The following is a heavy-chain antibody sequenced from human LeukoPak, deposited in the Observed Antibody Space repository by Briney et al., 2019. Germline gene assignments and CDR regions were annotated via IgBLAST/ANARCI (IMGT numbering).Heavy chain of an antibody. CDR1: GGSISSYY. J-gene: IGHJ5*02. V-gene: IGHV4-59*01. CDR3: ARDRPAGSTNWFDP. CDR2: IYYSGST. D-gene: IGHD5/OR15-5a*01. Sequence: PSETLSLTCTVSGGSISSYYWSWIRQPPGKGLEWIGYIYYSGSTNYNPSLKSRVTISVDTSKNQFSLKLSSVTAADTAVYYCARDRPAGSTNWFDPWGQGTLVTVSS.